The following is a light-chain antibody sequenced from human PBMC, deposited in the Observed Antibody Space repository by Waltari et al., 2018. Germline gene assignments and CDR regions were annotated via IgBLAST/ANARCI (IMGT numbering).Light chain of an antibody. CDR3: SSYTSSTTYV. J-gene: IGLJ1*01. Sequence: SALTQPASVSGSPGQSITLSCTGTSSDVGGYNYVSWYQHHPGKAPKLMIFDVSSRPSGVSNRFSGPKSGNTASLTISGLQAEDEADYYCSSYTSSTTYVFGAGTKVTVL. CDR1: SSDVGGYNY. CDR2: DVS. V-gene: IGLV2-14*03.